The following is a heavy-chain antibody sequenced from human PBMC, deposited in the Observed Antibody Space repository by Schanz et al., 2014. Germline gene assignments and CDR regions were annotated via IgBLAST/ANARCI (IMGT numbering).Heavy chain of an antibody. CDR3: ARESVSRTRLFDP. V-gene: IGHV1-2*06. Sequence: QVQLVQSGAEVKKPGASVKVSCKASGYTLTNFDINWVRQAPGQGLEWMGRINPNTGGTNYAQNFQGRVTMTKDTSINTVYMELSTLTSDDTAVYYCARESVSRTRLFDPWGQGTLVTVSS. J-gene: IGHJ5*02. D-gene: IGHD3-3*01. CDR1: GYTLTNFD. CDR2: INPNTGGT.